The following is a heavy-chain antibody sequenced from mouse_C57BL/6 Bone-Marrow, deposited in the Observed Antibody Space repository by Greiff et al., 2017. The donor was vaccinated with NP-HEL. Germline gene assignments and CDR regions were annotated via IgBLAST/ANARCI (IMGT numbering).Heavy chain of an antibody. CDR2: INPNNGGT. Sequence: EVQLQESGPELVKPGASVKISCKASGYTFTDYYMNWVKQSHGKSLEWIGDINPNNGGTRYNQKFKGKATLTVDKSSSTAYMGLRSLTSEDSAVYYCARRGLRWNAMDYWGQGTSVTVSS. V-gene: IGHV1-26*01. J-gene: IGHJ4*01. D-gene: IGHD1-1*01. CDR3: ARRGLRWNAMDY. CDR1: GYTFTDYY.